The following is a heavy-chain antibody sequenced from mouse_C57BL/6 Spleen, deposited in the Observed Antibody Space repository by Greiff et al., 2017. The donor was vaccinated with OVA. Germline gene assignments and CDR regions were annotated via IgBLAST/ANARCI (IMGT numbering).Heavy chain of an antibody. Sequence: VQLQQPGAELVMPGASVKLSCKASGYTFSSYWMHWVKQRPGQGLEWIGEIDPSDSYTNYNQKFTGKSTLTVDKSSSTAYMQLSSLTSEDSAVYYCTRSNYGTNGDYWGQGTTLTVSS. CDR3: TRSNYGTNGDY. J-gene: IGHJ2*01. V-gene: IGHV1-69*01. D-gene: IGHD2-1*01. CDR1: GYTFSSYW. CDR2: IDPSDSYT.